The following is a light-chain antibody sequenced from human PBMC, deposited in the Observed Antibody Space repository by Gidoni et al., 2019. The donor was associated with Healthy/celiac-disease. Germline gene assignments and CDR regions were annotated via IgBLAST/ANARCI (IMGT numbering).Light chain of an antibody. CDR3: AAWDDSLSGLV. J-gene: IGLJ2*01. V-gene: IGLV1-47*01. Sequence: PGQRVTTSCSGSSSNSGSNYVYWYQQLPGTAPKLHIYRNNQRPSGVPDRFSGSKSGTSASLAISGLRSEAGANYYCAAWDDSLSGLVFGGGTKLTVL. CDR1: SSNSGSNY. CDR2: RNN.